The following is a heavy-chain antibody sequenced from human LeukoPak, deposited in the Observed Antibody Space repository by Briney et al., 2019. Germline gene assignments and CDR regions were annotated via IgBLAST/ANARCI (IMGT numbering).Heavy chain of an antibody. CDR3: ARPQSRVGAIDY. D-gene: IGHD1-26*01. V-gene: IGHV1-2*06. Sequence: GASVKVSCKAPGYTFTGYYMHWVRQAPGQGLEWMGRINPNSGGTNYAQKFQGRVTMTRDTSISTAYMELSRLRSDDTAVYYCARPQSRVGAIDYWGQGTLVTVSS. J-gene: IGHJ4*02. CDR1: GYTFTGYY. CDR2: INPNSGGT.